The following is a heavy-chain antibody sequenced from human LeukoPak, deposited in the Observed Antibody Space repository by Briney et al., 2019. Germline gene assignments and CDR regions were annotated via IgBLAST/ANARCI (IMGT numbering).Heavy chain of an antibody. V-gene: IGHV1-18*01. CDR2: ISAYNGNT. J-gene: IGHJ4*02. CDR3: ARVGSLGYDFWSGYQHFDY. CDR1: GYTFTSYG. Sequence: ASVKVSCKASGYTFTSYGIGWVRQAPGQGLEWMGWISAYNGNTNYAQKLQGRVTMTTDTSTSTAYMELRSLRSDDTAVYYCARVGSLGYDFWSGYQHFDYWGQGTLVTVSS. D-gene: IGHD3-3*01.